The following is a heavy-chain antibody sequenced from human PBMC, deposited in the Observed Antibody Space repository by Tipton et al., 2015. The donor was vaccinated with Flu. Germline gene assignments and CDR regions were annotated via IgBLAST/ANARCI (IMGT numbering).Heavy chain of an antibody. D-gene: IGHD2-8*01. CDR1: GYSFINYW. CDR3: VRHPYCTNAVCPPGYWYFDL. J-gene: IGHJ2*01. Sequence: VQLVQPGAEVKKPGESLKIPCKGSGYSFINYWIGWVRQMPGKGPEWMGIIYPGDSDTRYSPSFQGRVTISVDKSISTAYLQWSSLKTSDSAMYYCVRHPYCTNAVCPPGYWYFDLWGRGTLVTVSS. V-gene: IGHV5-51*01. CDR2: IYPGDSDT.